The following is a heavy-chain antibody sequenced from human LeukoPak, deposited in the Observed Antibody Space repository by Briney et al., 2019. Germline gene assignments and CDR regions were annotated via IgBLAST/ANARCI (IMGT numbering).Heavy chain of an antibody. CDR2: ISGSGDST. CDR1: GFTFNNYA. Sequence: GGSLRLSCAASGFTFNNYAMNWVRQAPGKGLEWVSAISGSGDSTYYADSVKGRFTISRDNSKSTLYLQMNSLRAEDTAVYYCARRGEAMDPFDYWGQGTLVTVSS. V-gene: IGHV3-23*01. J-gene: IGHJ4*02. CDR3: ARRGEAMDPFDY. D-gene: IGHD5-18*01.